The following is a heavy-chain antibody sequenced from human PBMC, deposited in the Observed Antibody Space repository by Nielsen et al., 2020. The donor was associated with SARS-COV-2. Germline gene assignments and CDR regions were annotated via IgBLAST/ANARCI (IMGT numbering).Heavy chain of an antibody. V-gene: IGHV5-51*01. CDR1: GYNFNYYW. J-gene: IGHJ4*02. D-gene: IGHD4-23*01. CDR3: ARHGNDFGGNDLDY. CDR2: ISPGNSDT. Sequence: GESLKISCKGSGYNFNYYWIAWVRQMPGKGLEWMGIISPGNSDTTYSPSFQGQVTISVDKSVNTAYLRWSSLKASDTAIYYCARHGNDFGGNDLDYWGQGTLVTVSS.